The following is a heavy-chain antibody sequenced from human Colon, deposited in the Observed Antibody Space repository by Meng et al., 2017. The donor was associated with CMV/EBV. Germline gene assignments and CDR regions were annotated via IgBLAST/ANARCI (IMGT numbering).Heavy chain of an antibody. J-gene: IGHJ5*02. CDR1: GFSFNDYY. CDR3: AARHNWFDP. V-gene: IGHV3-11*01. CDR2: ISNDGSDM. Sequence: LSCAASGFSFNDYYMSWIRQPPGKGLEWVSYISNDGSDMDYADSVKGRFTISRDNAKNSLYLQMDNLRPEDTAVYYCAARHNWFDPWGQGTLVTVSS.